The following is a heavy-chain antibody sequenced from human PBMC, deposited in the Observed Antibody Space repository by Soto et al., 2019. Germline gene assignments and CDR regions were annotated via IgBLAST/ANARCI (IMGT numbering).Heavy chain of an antibody. CDR2: FYYSGST. Sequence: SETLSLACTVSGGSIGSSSYYWGWIRQPPGKGLEWIGSFYYSGSTYYNPSLKSRVTMSVDTSKNQFSLKLSSVTAADTAVYYCARHEAPSGWYCAYWGQGTLVTVS. V-gene: IGHV4-39*01. CDR1: GGSIGSSSYY. J-gene: IGHJ4*02. CDR3: ARHEAPSGWYCAY. D-gene: IGHD6-19*01.